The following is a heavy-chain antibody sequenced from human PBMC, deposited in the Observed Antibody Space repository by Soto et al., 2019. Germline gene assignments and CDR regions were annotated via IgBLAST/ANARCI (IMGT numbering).Heavy chain of an antibody. J-gene: IGHJ4*02. CDR3: VSDFGDYKFDY. CDR1: GFTFSGYS. CDR2: MWNDGSNK. V-gene: IGHV3-33*01. D-gene: IGHD4-17*01. Sequence: GGSLRLSSAASGFTFSGYSMHWVRQAPGKGLEWVAVMWNDGSNKYYGDSVKGRFTISSDNSKNTLYLQMSSLRADDTAFYYCVSDFGDYKFDYWGQGTLVTVSS.